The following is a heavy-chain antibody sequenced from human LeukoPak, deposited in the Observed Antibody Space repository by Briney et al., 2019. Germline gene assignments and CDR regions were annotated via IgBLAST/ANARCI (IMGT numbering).Heavy chain of an antibody. CDR3: AKAPYSSGVH. Sequence: PGGSLRLSCAASGFTLSSYGMHWVRRAQGKGGEWVAFIRYDGSNKYYADSVKGRFTISRDNSKNTLYLQMNSLRAEDTAVYYCAKAPYSSGVHWGQGTLVTVSS. CDR1: GFTLSSYG. J-gene: IGHJ4*02. V-gene: IGHV3-30*02. D-gene: IGHD6-19*01. CDR2: IRYDGSNK.